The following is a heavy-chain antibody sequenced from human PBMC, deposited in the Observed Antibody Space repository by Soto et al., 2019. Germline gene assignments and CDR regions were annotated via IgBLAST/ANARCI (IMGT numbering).Heavy chain of an antibody. D-gene: IGHD3-10*01. Sequence: QVQLQESGPGLVKPSETLSLTCTVSGGSISSYYWSWIRQPPGKGLEWIGYIYYSGSTNYNPSLKSRVTISVETSKNQFSLKLSSVTAADTAVYYCARRYGSFFDIWGQGTMVTVSS. CDR2: IYYSGST. CDR1: GGSISSYY. CDR3: ARRYGSFFDI. J-gene: IGHJ3*02. V-gene: IGHV4-59*08.